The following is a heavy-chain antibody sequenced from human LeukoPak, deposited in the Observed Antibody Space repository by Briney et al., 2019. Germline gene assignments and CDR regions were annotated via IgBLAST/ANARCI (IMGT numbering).Heavy chain of an antibody. CDR3: AREALGGGGY. J-gene: IGHJ4*02. D-gene: IGHD3-10*01. Sequence: GGSLRLACAASGFTVSSNYMSWVRQAPGKGLEWVSIIYSSGSTYYADSVKGRFTISRDNSKNTLYLQMSSLRAEDTAVYYCAREALGGGGYWGQGTLVTVSS. V-gene: IGHV3-66*01. CDR2: IYSSGST. CDR1: GFTVSSNY.